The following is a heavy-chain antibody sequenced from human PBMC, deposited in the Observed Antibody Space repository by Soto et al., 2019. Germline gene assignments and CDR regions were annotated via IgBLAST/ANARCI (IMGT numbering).Heavy chain of an antibody. Sequence: EVQLLESGGGLVQPGGSLRLSCAASGFTFSSYAMSWVRQAPGKGLEWVSAISGSGGSTYYADSVKGRCTISRDNSKNTLYLQMNRLRAADTAVYYCANGNTVVPAATRYYYYYYMDVWGKGTTVTVSS. CDR3: ANGNTVVPAATRYYYYYYMDV. CDR2: ISGSGGST. J-gene: IGHJ6*03. D-gene: IGHD2-2*01. CDR1: GFTFSSYA. V-gene: IGHV3-23*01.